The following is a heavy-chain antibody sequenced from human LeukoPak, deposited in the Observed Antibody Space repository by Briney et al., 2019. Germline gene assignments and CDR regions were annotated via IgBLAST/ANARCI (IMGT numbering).Heavy chain of an antibody. D-gene: IGHD3-22*01. Sequence: PSETLSLTCAVYGGSFSGYYWSWIRQPPGKGLEWIGEINHSGSTNYNPSLKSRVTISVDTSKNQFSLKLSSVTAADTAVYYCARGSPYYYDSSGYRSEYFQHWGQGTLVTVSS. CDR1: GGSFSGYY. J-gene: IGHJ1*01. V-gene: IGHV4-34*01. CDR3: ARGSPYYYDSSGYRSEYFQH. CDR2: INHSGST.